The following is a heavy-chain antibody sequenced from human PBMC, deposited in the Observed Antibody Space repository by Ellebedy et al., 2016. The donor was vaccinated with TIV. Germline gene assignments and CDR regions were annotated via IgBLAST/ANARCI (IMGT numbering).Heavy chain of an antibody. V-gene: IGHV3-23*01. D-gene: IGHD3-22*01. CDR2: INNGGRTT. CDR1: GFSFSSYA. CDR3: AKGRGGGSDSSAPRYYFDY. Sequence: GESLKISCAASGFSFSSYAMSWVRQAPGKGLEWVSGINNGGRTTSYADSVKGRFIISRDNSKKTLYLQMNSLRAEDTAVYYCAKGRGGGSDSSAPRYYFDYWGLGTLVTVSS. J-gene: IGHJ4*02.